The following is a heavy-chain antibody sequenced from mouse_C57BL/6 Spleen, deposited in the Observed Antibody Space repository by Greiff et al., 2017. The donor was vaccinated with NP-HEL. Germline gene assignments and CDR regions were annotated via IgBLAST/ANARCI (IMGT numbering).Heavy chain of an antibody. CDR1: GFSLTSYG. V-gene: IGHV2-5*01. D-gene: IGHD2-4*01. J-gene: IGHJ4*01. CDR3: AKERGYDYDGDYYAMDY. Sequence: QVQLQQSGPGLVQPSQSLSITCTVSGFSLTSYGVHWVRQSPGKGLEWLGVIWRGGSTDYNAAFMSRLSITKDNSKSQVFFKMNSLQADDTAIYYCAKERGYDYDGDYYAMDYWGQGTSVTVSS. CDR2: IWRGGST.